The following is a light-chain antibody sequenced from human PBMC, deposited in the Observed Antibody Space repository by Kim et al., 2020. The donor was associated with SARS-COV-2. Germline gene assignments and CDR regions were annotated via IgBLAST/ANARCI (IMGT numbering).Light chain of an antibody. Sequence: EIVLTQSPATLSLSPGESATLSCRASQSVRSDLAWYQQKPGQAPRLLVYDASTRATGIPARFSGSGSGTDFTLTISTLEPEDSAAYYCQQRITWPIAFGQGTRLEIK. J-gene: IGKJ5*01. CDR1: QSVRSD. CDR2: DAS. V-gene: IGKV3-11*01. CDR3: QQRITWPIA.